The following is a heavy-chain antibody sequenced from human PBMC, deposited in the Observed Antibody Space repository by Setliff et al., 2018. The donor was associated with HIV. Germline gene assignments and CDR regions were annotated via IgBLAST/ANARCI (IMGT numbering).Heavy chain of an antibody. Sequence: ASVKVSCKASGYTLGGNYMHWVRQAPGQGLEWMGWIDPNSGGTNYAQKFEGRVTMTRDTTVNTVYMELSSLRSEDSAVYYCARSIYEWGAFDIWGQGTMVTVSS. D-gene: IGHD2-8*01. J-gene: IGHJ3*02. CDR3: ARSIYEWGAFDI. V-gene: IGHV1-2*02. CDR2: IDPNSGGT. CDR1: GYTLGGNY.